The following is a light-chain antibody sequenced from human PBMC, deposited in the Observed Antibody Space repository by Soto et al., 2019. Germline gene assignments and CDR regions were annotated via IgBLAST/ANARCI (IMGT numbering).Light chain of an antibody. CDR1: QSVSSNY. Sequence: EIVLTQSPGTLSLSPGERATLSCRASQSVSSNYLAWYQQKSGQAPRLLIYGASSRATGIPDRFSGSGSGTDFTLTTSSLEPEDFAVYYCQQYSGSPRTFGQGTKVDIK. V-gene: IGKV3-20*01. J-gene: IGKJ1*01. CDR3: QQYSGSPRT. CDR2: GAS.